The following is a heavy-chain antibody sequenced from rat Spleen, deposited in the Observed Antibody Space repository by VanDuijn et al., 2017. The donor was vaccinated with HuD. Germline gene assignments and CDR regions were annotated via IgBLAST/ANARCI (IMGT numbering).Heavy chain of an antibody. CDR2: IWTGGTT. V-gene: IGHV2-43*01. J-gene: IGHJ2*01. CDR3: TRFGV. D-gene: IGHD4-3*01. CDR1: GFSLTNYH. Sequence: QVQLKESGPGLVQPSQTLSLTCTVSGFSLTNYHVSWVRQPPGKGLEWMGIIWTGGTTTYNSLLKSRLSISRDTSKSQVFLKMNSLQTDDTAIYFCTRFGVWGQGVMVTVSS.